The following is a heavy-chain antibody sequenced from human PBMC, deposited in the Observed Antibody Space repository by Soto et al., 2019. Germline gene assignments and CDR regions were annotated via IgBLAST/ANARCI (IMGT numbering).Heavy chain of an antibody. J-gene: IGHJ3*02. V-gene: IGHV3-30*18. Sequence: RRLSCAISGFTFSNYGMHWVRQAPGKVLEWVAVISYDGSNKYYADSVKGRFTISRDNSRNTLYLQMNSLRPEDTAVYFCAKGQLQQHLIHNDAFDMWGQGTMITVSS. CDR1: GFTFSNYG. CDR3: AKGQLQQHLIHNDAFDM. D-gene: IGHD6-13*01. CDR2: ISYDGSNK.